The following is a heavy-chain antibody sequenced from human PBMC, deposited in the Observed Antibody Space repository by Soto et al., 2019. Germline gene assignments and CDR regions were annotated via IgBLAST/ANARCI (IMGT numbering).Heavy chain of an antibody. J-gene: IGHJ5*02. D-gene: IGHD2-21*02. V-gene: IGHV4-30-2*01. CDR2: IYHSGST. CDR1: VVSISSGGYS. Sequence: PSETLSLTCAVSVVSISSGGYSCSWIRQPPWKGLEWIGYIYHSGSTYYNPSLKSRVTISVDRSKNQFSLKLSSVTAADTAVYYCARASQEYGGNSGWFHPWGQGTLVTVSS. CDR3: ARASQEYGGNSGWFHP.